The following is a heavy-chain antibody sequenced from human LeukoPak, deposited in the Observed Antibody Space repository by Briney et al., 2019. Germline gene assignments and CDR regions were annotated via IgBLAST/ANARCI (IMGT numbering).Heavy chain of an antibody. V-gene: IGHV5-51*01. CDR3: ARRAVTTGYFDY. CDR2: YYPGDFDT. Sequence: SGESPKISFKGSGYSFTSYWMAWVRQMPGKGLEWMGIYYPGDFDTRYSPSFQGQVTISADKSISTAYLQWSSLKAADTAVYYCARRAVTTGYFDYWGQGSLVTVSS. J-gene: IGHJ4*02. D-gene: IGHD1-1*01. CDR1: GYSFTSYW.